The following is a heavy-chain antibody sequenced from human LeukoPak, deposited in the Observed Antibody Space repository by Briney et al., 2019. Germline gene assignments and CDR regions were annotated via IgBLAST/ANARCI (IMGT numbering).Heavy chain of an antibody. CDR2: LSGSGDGQ. Sequence: GGSLRLSCSASGFTFTNYGMSWVRKAPGKGREWVSGLSGSGDGQFYADSVEGRFTISRDIFNNIWYLQMNSLRAEDTAVYYCAKGCQCPSGLSSWFDPRGQGTLVAVSS. CDR3: AKGCQCPSGLSSWFDP. D-gene: IGHD1-14*01. V-gene: IGHV3-23*01. J-gene: IGHJ5*02. CDR1: GFTFTNYG.